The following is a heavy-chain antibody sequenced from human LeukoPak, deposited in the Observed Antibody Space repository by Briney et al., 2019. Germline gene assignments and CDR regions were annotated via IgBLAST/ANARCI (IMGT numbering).Heavy chain of an antibody. CDR3: ARDHGYCSSTSCLYYFDY. J-gene: IGHJ4*02. Sequence: GGSLKLSCAASGFTFSSYWMSWVRQAPGKGLEWVSAISGSGGSTYYADSVKGRFTISRDNSKNTLYLQMNSLRAEDTAVYYCARDHGYCSSTSCLYYFDYWGQGTLVTVSS. CDR1: GFTFSSYW. V-gene: IGHV3-23*01. D-gene: IGHD2-2*01. CDR2: ISGSGGST.